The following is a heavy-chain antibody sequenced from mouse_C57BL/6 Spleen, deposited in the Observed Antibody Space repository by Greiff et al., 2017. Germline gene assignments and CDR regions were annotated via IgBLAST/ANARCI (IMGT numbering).Heavy chain of an antibody. D-gene: IGHD2-4*01. CDR3: ARYNDYEDLAY. Sequence: EVQGVESGGGLVQPGGSLSLSCAASGFTFTDYYMSWVRQPPGKALEWLGFIRNKANGYTTEYSASVKGRFTMSRDNSQSILYLQMNDLRAEDSATNYCARYNDYEDLAYWGQGTLVTVSA. CDR1: GFTFTDYY. V-gene: IGHV7-3*01. J-gene: IGHJ3*01. CDR2: IRNKANGYTT.